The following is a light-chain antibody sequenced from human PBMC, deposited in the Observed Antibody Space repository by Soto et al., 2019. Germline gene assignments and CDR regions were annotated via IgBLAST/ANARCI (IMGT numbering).Light chain of an antibody. CDR2: DAF. J-gene: IGKJ4*01. Sequence: DIQITQSPSILSACVAGRVPITCRPTQSISSWLAWYQQKPGKAPKLLIFDAFSLESGVPSRFSGSRSGTEFTLTISSLQPDDYATYYCQKYNSYSPLTFGGGTKVDIK. CDR1: QSISSW. V-gene: IGKV1-5*01. CDR3: QKYNSYSPLT.